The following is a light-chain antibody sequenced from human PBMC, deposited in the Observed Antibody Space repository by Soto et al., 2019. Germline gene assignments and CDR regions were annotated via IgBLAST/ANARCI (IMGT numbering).Light chain of an antibody. CDR2: YDS. J-gene: IGLJ2*01. V-gene: IGLV3-21*04. CDR3: QVWDSSSDHPGV. CDR1: NIGSKS. Sequence: SYELTQPPSVSVAPGKMARITCGGNNIGSKSVHWYQQKPGQAPVLVIYYDSDRPSGIPERFSGSNSGNTATLTISRVEAGDEADYYCQVWDSSSDHPGVFGGGTKLTVL.